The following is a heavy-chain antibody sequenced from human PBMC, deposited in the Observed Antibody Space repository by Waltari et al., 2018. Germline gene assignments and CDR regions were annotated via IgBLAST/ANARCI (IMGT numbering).Heavy chain of an antibody. V-gene: IGHV3-49*04. J-gene: IGHJ6*02. Sequence: EVQLVESGGGLVQPGRSVRLSCTASGLTFGDYAMCWVRQAPGKGLEWVGFIRSKAYGGTTEYAASVKGRFTISRDDSKSIAYLQMNSLKTEDTAVYYCTRVDDNWNSMDVWGQGTTVTVSS. D-gene: IGHD1-7*01. CDR1: GLTFGDYA. CDR2: IRSKAYGGTT. CDR3: TRVDDNWNSMDV.